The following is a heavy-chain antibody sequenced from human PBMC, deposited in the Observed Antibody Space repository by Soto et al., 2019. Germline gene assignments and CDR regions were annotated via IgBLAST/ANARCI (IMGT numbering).Heavy chain of an antibody. J-gene: IGHJ6*02. Sequence: QVQLVQSGAEVKKPGSSVKVSCKASGGTFSTYGISWVRQAPGQGLEWMGGIIPIIGTANYAQKFQGRVTIPADESTSTADMEMSSLRSEDTAGYYCARPTYYDFWSGYQTGYYNYGMEVWGQGTTVTVSS. CDR2: IIPIIGTA. D-gene: IGHD3-3*01. CDR1: GGTFSTYG. CDR3: ARPTYYDFWSGYQTGYYNYGMEV. V-gene: IGHV1-69*12.